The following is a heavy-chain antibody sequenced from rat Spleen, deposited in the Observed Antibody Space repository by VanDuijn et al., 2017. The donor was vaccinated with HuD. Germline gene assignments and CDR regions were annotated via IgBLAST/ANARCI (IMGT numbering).Heavy chain of an antibody. CDR2: INKDSYTI. J-gene: IGHJ2*01. V-gene: IGHV4-2*01. Sequence: EVKLVESGGGLVQPGRSLKLSCAASGFSFNDHWMGWVRQAPGKGLEWIGEINKDSYTINYAPSLKDKCTISRDNAQTTLYLQMKKLGSEDTAIYYCVREELGVRDWGQGVMVTVSS. D-gene: IGHD4-3*01. CDR3: VREELGVRD. CDR1: GFSFNDHW.